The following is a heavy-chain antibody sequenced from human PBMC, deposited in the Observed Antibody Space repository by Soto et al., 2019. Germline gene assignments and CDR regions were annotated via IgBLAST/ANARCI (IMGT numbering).Heavy chain of an antibody. CDR3: SKDSSGYARVPFN. V-gene: IGHV3-23*01. J-gene: IGHJ4*02. Sequence: EVQLLESGGGLVQPGGSLRLSCAASGLTFSSYAMSWVRQAPGKGLEWVSAISGSGGSTYYADSVKGRFTISRDNSKNTLCLQMNSLRAEDTAVYYRSKDSSGYARVPFNWGQGSLVTVSS. CDR1: GLTFSSYA. CDR2: ISGSGGST. D-gene: IGHD3-22*01.